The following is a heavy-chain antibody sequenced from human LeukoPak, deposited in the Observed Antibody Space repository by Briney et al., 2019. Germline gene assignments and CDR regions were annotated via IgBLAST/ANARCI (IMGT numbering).Heavy chain of an antibody. J-gene: IGHJ3*02. CDR3: ARVLYIGAFDI. D-gene: IGHD2-15*01. V-gene: IGHV4-34*01. CDR2: INHSGST. Sequence: SETLSLTCAVYGGSFSGYYWSWIRQPPGKGLEWIGEINHSGSTNYNPSLKSRVTMSVDTSKNQFSLKLSSVTAADTAVYYCARVLYIGAFDIWGQGTMVTVSS. CDR1: GGSFSGYY.